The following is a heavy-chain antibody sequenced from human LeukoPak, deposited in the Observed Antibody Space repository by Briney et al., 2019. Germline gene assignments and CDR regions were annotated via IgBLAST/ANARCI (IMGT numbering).Heavy chain of an antibody. CDR1: GGSFSGYY. D-gene: IGHD3-10*01. CDR3: ARENYYGSGSFSYYYYYMDV. Sequence: SETLSLTCAVYGGSFSGYYWSWIRQPPGKGLEWIGEINHSGSTDYNPSIKSRVTISVDTSKNQFSLKLSSVTAADTAVYYCARENYYGSGSFSYYYYYMDVWGKGTTVTVSS. V-gene: IGHV4-34*01. CDR2: INHSGST. J-gene: IGHJ6*03.